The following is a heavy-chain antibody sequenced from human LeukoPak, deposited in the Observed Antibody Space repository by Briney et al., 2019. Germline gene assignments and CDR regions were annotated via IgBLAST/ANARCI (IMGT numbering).Heavy chain of an antibody. V-gene: IGHV3-21*01. D-gene: IGHD3-22*01. Sequence: PGGSLRLSCAASGFTFSIYSMNWVRQAPGKGLEWVSSISSSSSYIYYADSVKGRFTISRDNAKNSLYLQMNSLRAEDTAVYYCARDRTGFGYSAFDIWGQGTMVTVSS. J-gene: IGHJ3*02. CDR2: ISSSSSYI. CDR1: GFTFSIYS. CDR3: ARDRTGFGYSAFDI.